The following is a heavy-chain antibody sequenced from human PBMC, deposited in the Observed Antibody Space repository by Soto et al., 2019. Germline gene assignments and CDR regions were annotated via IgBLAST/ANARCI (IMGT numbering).Heavy chain of an antibody. CDR1: GGSVSSGSYY. Sequence: SETLSLTCTVSGGSVSSGSYYWSWIRQPPGKGLEWIGYIYYSGSTNYNPSLKSRVTISVDTSKNQFSLKLSSVTAADTAVYYCARGSRPNWFDPWGQGTLVTVS. V-gene: IGHV4-61*01. CDR3: ARGSRPNWFDP. D-gene: IGHD6-13*01. CDR2: IYYSGST. J-gene: IGHJ5*02.